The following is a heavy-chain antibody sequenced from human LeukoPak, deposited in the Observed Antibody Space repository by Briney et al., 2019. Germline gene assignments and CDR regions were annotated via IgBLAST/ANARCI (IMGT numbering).Heavy chain of an antibody. Sequence: SETLSLTCAVYGGSFSGHYWSWIRQPPGKGLEWIGEINHSGSTNYNPSLKSRVTISVDTSKNQFSLKLSSVTAADTAVYYCARAALLLDIVVVLRAGYYFDYWGQGTLVTVSS. J-gene: IGHJ4*02. D-gene: IGHD2-15*01. V-gene: IGHV4-34*01. CDR1: GGSFSGHY. CDR3: ARAALLLDIVVVLRAGYYFDY. CDR2: INHSGST.